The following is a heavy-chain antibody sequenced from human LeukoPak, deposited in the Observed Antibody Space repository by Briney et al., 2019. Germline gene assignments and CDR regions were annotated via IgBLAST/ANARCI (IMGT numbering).Heavy chain of an antibody. CDR3: ARDLESRFDP. D-gene: IGHD5-24*01. Sequence: SETLSLTCAVYGGSFSGYYWSWIRQPPGKGLEWIGEINHSGSTNYNPSLKSRVTISVDTSKNQFSLKLSSVTAADTAVYYCARDLESRFDPWGQGTLVTVSS. V-gene: IGHV4-34*01. CDR1: GGSFSGYY. CDR2: INHSGST. J-gene: IGHJ5*02.